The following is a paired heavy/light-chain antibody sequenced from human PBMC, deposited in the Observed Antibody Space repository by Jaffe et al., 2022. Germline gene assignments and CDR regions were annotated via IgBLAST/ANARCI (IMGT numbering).Light chain of an antibody. Sequence: EIVLTQSPGTLSLSPGERATLSCRASQSVSSSYLAWYQQKPGQAPRLLIYGASSRATGIPDRFSGSGSGTDFTLTISRLEPEDFAVYYCQQYGSSRVTFGQGTKLEIK. CDR2: GAS. CDR3: QQYGSSRVT. V-gene: IGKV3-20*01. CDR1: QSVSSSY. J-gene: IGKJ2*01.
Heavy chain of an antibody. D-gene: IGHD6-19*01. J-gene: IGHJ3*02. CDR2: INSDGSST. CDR3: ARPWANQWLVLGDDAFDI. V-gene: IGHV3-74*01. CDR1: GFTFSSYW. Sequence: EVQLVESGGGLVQPGGSLRLSCAASGFTFSSYWMHWVRQAPGKGLVWVSRINSDGSSTSYADSVKGRFTISRDNAKNTLYLQMNSLRAEDTAVYYCARPWANQWLVLGDDAFDIWGQGTMVTVSS.